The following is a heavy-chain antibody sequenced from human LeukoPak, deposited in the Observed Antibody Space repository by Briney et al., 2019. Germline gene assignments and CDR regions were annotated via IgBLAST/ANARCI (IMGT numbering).Heavy chain of an antibody. D-gene: IGHD4-17*01. CDR3: ALTGTAMDV. CDR2: TYYRSKWYS. V-gene: IGHV6-1*01. CDR1: GDSVSSNSAA. J-gene: IGHJ6*02. Sequence: SQTLSLTCALSGDSVSSNSAAWNWIRQSPWRGLEWLGRTYYRSKWYSEYAVSVKSRIIINPDTSKNQFSLQLNSVTPEDTAVYYCALTGTAMDVWGQGTTVTVS.